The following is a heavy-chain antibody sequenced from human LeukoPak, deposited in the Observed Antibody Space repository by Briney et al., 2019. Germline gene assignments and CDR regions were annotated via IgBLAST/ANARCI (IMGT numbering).Heavy chain of an antibody. V-gene: IGHV1-2*02. CDR2: INPNSGGT. CDR1: GYTFTGYY. CDR3: ARDRAVAGTGDYYFDY. D-gene: IGHD6-19*01. Sequence: ASVKVSCKASGYTFTGYYMHWVRQAPGQGLEWMGWINPNSGGTNYAQKFRGRVTMTRDTSISTAYMELSRLRSDDTAVYYCARDRAVAGTGDYYFDYWGQGTLVTVSS. J-gene: IGHJ4*02.